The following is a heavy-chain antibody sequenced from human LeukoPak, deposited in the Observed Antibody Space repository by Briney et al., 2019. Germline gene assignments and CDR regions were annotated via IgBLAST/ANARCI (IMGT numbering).Heavy chain of an antibody. J-gene: IGHJ5*02. CDR2: IYPGDSDT. CDR3: ARREGITGTTKWFDP. Sequence: GESLKISCKGSGYIFTSYWIGWVRQMPGKGLEWMGIIYPGDSDTRYSPSFQGQVTISVDKSISTAYLQWNSLKASDTAMYYCARREGITGTTKWFDPWGQGTLVTASS. CDR1: GYIFTSYW. D-gene: IGHD1-7*01. V-gene: IGHV5-51*01.